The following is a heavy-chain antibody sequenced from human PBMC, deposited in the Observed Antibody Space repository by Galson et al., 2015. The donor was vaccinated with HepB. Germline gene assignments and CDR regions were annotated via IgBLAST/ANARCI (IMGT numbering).Heavy chain of an antibody. CDR1: GFTFSSYS. CDR2: ISSSSSYI. J-gene: IGHJ4*02. Sequence: SLRLSCAASGFTFSSYSMNWVRQAPGKGLEWVSSISSSSSYIYYADSVKGRFTISRDNAKNSLYLQMSSLRAEDTAVYYCARGRCSGGSCYPRKYYFDYWGQGTLVTVSS. CDR3: ARGRCSGGSCYPRKYYFDY. D-gene: IGHD2-15*01. V-gene: IGHV3-21*01.